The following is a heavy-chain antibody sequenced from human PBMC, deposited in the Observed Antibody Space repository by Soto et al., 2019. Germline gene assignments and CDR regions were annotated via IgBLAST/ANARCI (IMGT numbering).Heavy chain of an antibody. CDR3: ARPGRGWGALHY. CDR2: IYYSGST. CDR1: GGSISSYY. D-gene: IGHD6-19*01. Sequence: SETLSLTCTVSGGSISSYYWSWIRQPPGKGLEWIGYIYYSGSTNYNPSLKSRVTTSVDTSKNQFSLKLSSVTAADTAVYYCARPGRGWGALHYWGQGTLVTVSS. V-gene: IGHV4-59*08. J-gene: IGHJ4*02.